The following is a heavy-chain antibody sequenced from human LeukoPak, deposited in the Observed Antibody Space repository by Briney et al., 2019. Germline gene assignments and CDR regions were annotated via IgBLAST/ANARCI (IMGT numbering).Heavy chain of an antibody. V-gene: IGHV1-69*13. CDR1: GYTFTSYY. CDR2: IIPIFGTA. CDR3: ARVDYGGEGDY. Sequence: SVKVSCKASGYTFTSYYMHWVRQAPGQGLEWMGGIIPIFGTANYAQKFQGRVTITADESTSTAYMELSSLRSEDTAVYYCARVDYGGEGDYWGRGTLFTVS. J-gene: IGHJ4*02. D-gene: IGHD4-23*01.